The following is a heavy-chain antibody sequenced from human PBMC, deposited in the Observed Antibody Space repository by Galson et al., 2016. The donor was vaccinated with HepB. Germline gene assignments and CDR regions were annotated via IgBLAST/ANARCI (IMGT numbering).Heavy chain of an antibody. V-gene: IGHV1-8*01. Sequence: SVKVSCKASGYAFTNFDINWVRQATGQGLEWMGWMNPNNGNTGYAQKFEGRVTMTRNTSISTAYMDLSSLKSDDTAVYFCARGQSWNSPFDPWGQGTLVTVSS. CDR2: MNPNNGNT. CDR1: GYAFTNFD. CDR3: ARGQSWNSPFDP. J-gene: IGHJ5*02. D-gene: IGHD1-7*01.